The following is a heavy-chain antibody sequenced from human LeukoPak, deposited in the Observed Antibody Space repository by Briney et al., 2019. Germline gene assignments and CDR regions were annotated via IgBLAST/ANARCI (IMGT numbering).Heavy chain of an antibody. J-gene: IGHJ1*01. CDR3: ARCPSRQQLGLQH. CDR2: IYTSGST. V-gene: IGHV4-4*07. D-gene: IGHD6-13*01. CDR1: GGSISSYY. Sequence: PSETLSLTCTVAGGSISSYYWSWIRQPAGKGLEWIGRIYTSGSTNYNPSLKSRVTMSVDTSKNQFSLKLSSVTAADTAVYYCARCPSRQQLGLQHWGQGTLVTVSS.